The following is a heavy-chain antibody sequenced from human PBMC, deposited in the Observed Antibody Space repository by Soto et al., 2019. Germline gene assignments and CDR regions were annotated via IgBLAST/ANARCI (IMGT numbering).Heavy chain of an antibody. CDR3: ASRLPAAVSYYYGMDV. Sequence: QVQLVQSGAEVKKPGSSVKVSCKASGGTFSSYAISWVRQAPGQGLEWMGGIIPIFGTANYAQKFQGRVTITADESTSRAYMELSRLRSEDTAVYDCASRLPAAVSYYYGMDVWGQGTTVTVSS. CDR1: GGTFSSYA. J-gene: IGHJ6*02. D-gene: IGHD6-13*01. V-gene: IGHV1-69*12. CDR2: IIPIFGTA.